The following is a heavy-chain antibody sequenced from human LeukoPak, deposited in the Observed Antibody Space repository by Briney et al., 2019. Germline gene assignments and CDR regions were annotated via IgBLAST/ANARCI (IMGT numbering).Heavy chain of an antibody. D-gene: IGHD3-3*01. J-gene: IGHJ4*02. V-gene: IGHV3-64*01. CDR2: ISSNGGST. CDR1: GFTFSSYA. Sequence: GGSLRLSCAASGFTFSSYAMHWVRQAPGKGLEYVSAISSNGGSTYYANSVKGRFTISGDNSKNTLYLQMGSLRAEDMAVYYCAREGYYDFWSGPLPLDYWGQGTLVTVSS. CDR3: AREGYYDFWSGPLPLDY.